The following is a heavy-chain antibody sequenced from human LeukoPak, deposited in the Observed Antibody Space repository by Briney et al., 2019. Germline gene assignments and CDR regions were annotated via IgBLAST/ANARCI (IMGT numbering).Heavy chain of an antibody. CDR2: ISGSGGST. Sequence: GGSLRLSCAASGFTFSSYAMSWVRLAPRQGLEWVSAISGSGGSTYYADSVKGRFTISRDNSKNTLYLQMNSLRAEDTAVYYCAKDPSYYYDSSGYSFDYWGQGTLVTVSS. CDR3: AKDPSYYYDSSGYSFDY. D-gene: IGHD3-22*01. CDR1: GFTFSSYA. J-gene: IGHJ4*02. V-gene: IGHV3-23*01.